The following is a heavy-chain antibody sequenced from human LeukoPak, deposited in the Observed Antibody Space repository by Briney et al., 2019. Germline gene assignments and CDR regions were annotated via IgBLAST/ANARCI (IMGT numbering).Heavy chain of an antibody. V-gene: IGHV1-18*01. CDR1: GYTFTSYG. J-gene: IGHJ6*03. CDR3: AREGSTVAYYYYYYMDV. D-gene: IGHD4-11*01. CDR2: ISAYNGNT. Sequence: ASVKVSCKAAGYTFTSYGISWVRQAPGQGLEWIGWISAYNGNTNYAQKLQGRVTMTTDTSTSTAYMELRSLRSDDTAVYYCAREGSTVAYYYYYYMDVWGKGTTVTVSS.